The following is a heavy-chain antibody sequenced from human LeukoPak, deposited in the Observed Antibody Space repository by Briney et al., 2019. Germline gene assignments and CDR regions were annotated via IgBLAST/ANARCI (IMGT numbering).Heavy chain of an antibody. D-gene: IGHD3-22*01. J-gene: IGHJ4*02. CDR3: ARENPSGYYNRPIDY. V-gene: IGHV4-61*08. CDR1: GGPISSGGYY. CDR2: IYYSGSI. Sequence: PSETLSLTCTVSGGPISSGGYYWSWIRQHPGKGLEWIGYIYYSGSIKYNPSLKSRVTMSVDTSKDQFSLKLSSVTAADTAIYYCARENPSGYYNRPIDYWGQGTLVTVSS.